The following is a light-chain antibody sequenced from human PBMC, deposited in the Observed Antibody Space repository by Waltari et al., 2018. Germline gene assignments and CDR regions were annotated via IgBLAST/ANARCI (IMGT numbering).Light chain of an antibody. CDR2: TAS. CDR1: ENIRTF. V-gene: IGKV1-39*01. J-gene: IGKJ1*01. Sequence: DIQVAQSPSSLSASVGDRVTITCRATENIRTFLNWYQMKPGKAPRLLIYTASNLQSGVPPRFSGSGSGTEFTLTISSLQREDFATYFCQQSFNTPRTFGQGTKVEIK. CDR3: QQSFNTPRT.